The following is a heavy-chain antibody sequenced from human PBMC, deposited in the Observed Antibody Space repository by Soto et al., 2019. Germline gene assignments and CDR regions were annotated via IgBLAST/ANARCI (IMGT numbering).Heavy chain of an antibody. CDR3: ARPRTGGGSSLSWYFDL. V-gene: IGHV1-46*01. CDR1: GDTFTSYY. CDR2: ITPSGDST. J-gene: IGHJ2*01. D-gene: IGHD3-16*01. Sequence: ASVKVSCKASGDTFTSYYIHWVRQAPGQGLEWMGVITPSGDSTTYAHNFQGRVTLATDTSTSTVYMELSSLRSEDTAIYYCARPRTGGGSSLSWYFDLWCRGTLVTLSS.